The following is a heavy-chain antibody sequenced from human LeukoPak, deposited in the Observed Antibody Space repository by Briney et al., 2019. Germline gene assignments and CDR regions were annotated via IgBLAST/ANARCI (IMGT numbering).Heavy chain of an antibody. CDR1: GGSISSGSYY. J-gene: IGHJ3*02. Sequence: PSETLSLTCTVSGGSISSGSYYWSWIRQPAGKGLEWIGRIYTSGSTNYNPSLKSRVTISVDTSKNQFSLKLSSVTAADTAVYYCAREDRIPGDAFDIWGQGTMVTVSS. CDR3: AREDRIPGDAFDI. D-gene: IGHD2-15*01. V-gene: IGHV4-61*02. CDR2: IYTSGST.